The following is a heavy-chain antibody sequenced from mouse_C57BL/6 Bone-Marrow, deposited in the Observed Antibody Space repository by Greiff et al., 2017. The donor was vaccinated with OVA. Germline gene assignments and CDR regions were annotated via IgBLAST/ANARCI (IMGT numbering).Heavy chain of an antibody. D-gene: IGHD2-14*01. Sequence: VQLQQSGAELVKPGASVKMSCKASGYTFTTYPIEWMKQNHGKSLEWIGNFHPYNDDTKYNEKFKGKATLTVEKSSSTVYLELSRLTSDDSAVYACARPGEYDGDGFAYWGQGTLVTVSA. CDR2: FHPYNDDT. J-gene: IGHJ3*01. CDR3: ARPGEYDGDGFAY. CDR1: GYTFTTYP. V-gene: IGHV1-47*01.